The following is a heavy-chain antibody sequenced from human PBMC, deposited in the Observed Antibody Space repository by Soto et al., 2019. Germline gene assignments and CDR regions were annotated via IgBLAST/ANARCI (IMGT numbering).Heavy chain of an antibody. Sequence: QAQLVQSGAEVKKPGASVKVSCQAGGYTFADYGISWVRQAPGQGLEWMGWIGPYNGNTNYAQNLQDRVTMSTDTTTNTAYMELRSLRSHDTALYYCARCYCSVGSCYTCWHFDLWGRGTLLTVSS. CDR3: ARCYCSVGSCYTCWHFDL. CDR2: IGPYNGNT. D-gene: IGHD2-15*01. J-gene: IGHJ2*01. CDR1: GYTFADYG. V-gene: IGHV1-18*01.